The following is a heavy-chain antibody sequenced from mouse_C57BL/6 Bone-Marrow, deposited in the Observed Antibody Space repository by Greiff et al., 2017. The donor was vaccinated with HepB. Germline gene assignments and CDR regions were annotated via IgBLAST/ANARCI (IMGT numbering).Heavy chain of an antibody. Sequence: VQLKESGPGLVKPSQSLSLTCSVTGYSITSGYYWNWIRQFPGNKLEWMGYISYDGSNNYNPSLKNRISITRDTSKNQFFLKLNSVTTEDTATYYCARITTVVAPSYWYFDVWGTGTTVTVSS. D-gene: IGHD1-1*01. V-gene: IGHV3-6*01. CDR3: ARITTVVAPSYWYFDV. CDR1: GYSITSGYY. J-gene: IGHJ1*03. CDR2: ISYDGSN.